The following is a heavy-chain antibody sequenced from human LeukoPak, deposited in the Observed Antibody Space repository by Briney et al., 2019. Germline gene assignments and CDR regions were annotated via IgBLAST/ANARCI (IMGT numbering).Heavy chain of an antibody. CDR1: GYSISSGYY. D-gene: IGHD2-2*01. V-gene: IGHV4-38-2*01. J-gene: IGHJ4*02. CDR2: IYHSGST. Sequence: SETLSLTCAVSGYSISSGYYWGWIRQPPGKGLEWIGSIYHSGSTYYNPSLKSRVTISVDTSKNQFSLKLSSVTAADTAVYYCARLGSTSWIPSDYWGQGTLVTVSS. CDR3: ARLGSTSWIPSDY.